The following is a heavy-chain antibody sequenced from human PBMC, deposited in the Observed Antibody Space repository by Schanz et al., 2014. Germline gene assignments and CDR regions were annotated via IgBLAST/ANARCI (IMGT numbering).Heavy chain of an antibody. Sequence: QLQLRESGPGLVKPSETLSLICSVSGTSITSSTYYWGWIRQPPGKGPGWIGSISYSGNTYYTPPRKSRVTISLDTSKTQFSLKLTSVTAADTAVYYCARPSSVVGITGWFDTWGPGTLVTVSS. D-gene: IGHD3-22*01. J-gene: IGHJ5*02. CDR2: ISYSGNT. CDR3: ARPSSVVGITGWFDT. CDR1: GTSITSSTYY. V-gene: IGHV4-39*01.